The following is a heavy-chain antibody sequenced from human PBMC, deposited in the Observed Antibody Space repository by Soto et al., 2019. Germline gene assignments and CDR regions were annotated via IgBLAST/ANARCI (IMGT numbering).Heavy chain of an antibody. CDR2: IWYDGSNK. Sequence: QVQLVESGGGVVQPGRSLRLSCAASGFTFSSYGMHWVRQAPGKGLEWVAVIWYDGSNKYYADSVKGRFTISRDNSKNPLYLQMNSLRAEDTAVYYCARDEDEGQWLVPDYWGQGTLVTVSS. J-gene: IGHJ4*02. V-gene: IGHV3-33*01. D-gene: IGHD6-19*01. CDR3: ARDEDEGQWLVPDY. CDR1: GFTFSSYG.